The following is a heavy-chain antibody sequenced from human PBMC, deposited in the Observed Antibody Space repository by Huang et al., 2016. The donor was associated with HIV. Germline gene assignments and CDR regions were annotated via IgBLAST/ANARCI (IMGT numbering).Heavy chain of an antibody. J-gene: IGHJ4*02. Sequence: QVHLVESGGGVVQPGGSLRLSCAASGFKLSGFGRPWVRQAPGKGLEGVAVNSYDGRSQFYTDSVKGRFTISRDNSDNTLSLQMKGLRPDDTAVYYCAKESRWFSDFDHWGQGVLVSVSS. CDR3: AKESRWFSDFDH. CDR2: NSYDGRSQ. D-gene: IGHD2-15*01. V-gene: IGHV3-30*18. CDR1: GFKLSGFG.